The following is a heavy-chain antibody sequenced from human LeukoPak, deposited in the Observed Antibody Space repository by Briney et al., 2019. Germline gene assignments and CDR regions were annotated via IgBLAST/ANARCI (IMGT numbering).Heavy chain of an antibody. CDR1: GGSFSGYY. D-gene: IGHD2-2*01. V-gene: IGHV4-34*01. CDR2: INHSGST. CDR3: ARRHCSSPTCSIAPSGNWLNP. Sequence: SETLSLTCAVYGGSFSGYYWSWLRQPPGKGLEWIGEINHSGSTNYNPSLKSRVTISVDTSKNQFSLKLSSVTAADTAVYYCARRHCSSPTCSIAPSGNWLNPWGQGIPVIVSS. J-gene: IGHJ5*02.